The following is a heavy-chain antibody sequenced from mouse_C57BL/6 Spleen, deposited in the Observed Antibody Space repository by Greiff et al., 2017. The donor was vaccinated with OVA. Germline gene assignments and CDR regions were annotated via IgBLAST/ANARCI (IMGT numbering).Heavy chain of an antibody. CDR1: GYSFTGYY. Sequence: EVQLQQSGPELVKPGASVKISCKASGYSFTGYYMNWVKQSPEKSLEWIGEINPSTGGTTYNQKFEAKATLTVDKSSSTAYMQLKSLTSEDSAVYYCARSSSYVRAMDYWGQGTSVTVSS. J-gene: IGHJ4*01. CDR3: ARSSSYVRAMDY. CDR2: INPSTGGT. V-gene: IGHV1-42*01. D-gene: IGHD1-1*01.